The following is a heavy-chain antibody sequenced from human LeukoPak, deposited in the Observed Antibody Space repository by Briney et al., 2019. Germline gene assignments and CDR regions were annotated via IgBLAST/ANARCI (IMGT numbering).Heavy chain of an antibody. V-gene: IGHV4-59*01. CDR3: ASQQLNDAFDI. D-gene: IGHD6-13*01. CDR1: GGSISRYY. Sequence: SETLSLTCTVSGGSISRYYRSWIRQPPGKGLEWIGYIYYSGSPNYNPSLKSRVTISVDTSKNQFSLKLSSVTAADTAVYYCASQQLNDAFDIWGQGTMVTVSS. CDR2: IYYSGSP. J-gene: IGHJ3*02.